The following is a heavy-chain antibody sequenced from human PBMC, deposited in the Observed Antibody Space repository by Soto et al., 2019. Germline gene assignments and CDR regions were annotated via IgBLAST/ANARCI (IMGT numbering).Heavy chain of an antibody. J-gene: IGHJ4*02. D-gene: IGHD3-9*01. CDR2: IKQDGSEK. V-gene: IGHV3-7*01. CDR1: GFTFSSYW. CDR3: SRTGPRPVDFDY. Sequence: GSLRLSCAASGFTFSSYWMSWVRQAPGKGLEWVANIKQDGSEKYYVDSVKGRFTISRDNAKNSLYLQMNSLRAEDTAVYYCSRTGPRPVDFDYWGQGTLVTVSS.